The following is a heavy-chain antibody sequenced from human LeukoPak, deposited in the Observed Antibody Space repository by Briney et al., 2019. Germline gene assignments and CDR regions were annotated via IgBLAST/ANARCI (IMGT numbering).Heavy chain of an antibody. CDR1: GFTFSSYG. CDR2: IWYDGSNK. D-gene: IGHD2-2*01. CDR3: AKLCSSTSCYQSGDAFDI. J-gene: IGHJ3*02. Sequence: GRSLRLSXAASGFTFSSYGMHWVRQAPGKGLEWVAVIWYDGSNKYYADSVRGRFTISRDNSKNTLYLQMNSLRAEDTAVYYCAKLCSSTSCYQSGDAFDIWGQGTMVTVSS. V-gene: IGHV3-33*06.